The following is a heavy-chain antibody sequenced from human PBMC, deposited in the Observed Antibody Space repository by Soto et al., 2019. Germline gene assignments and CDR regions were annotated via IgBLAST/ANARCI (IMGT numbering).Heavy chain of an antibody. CDR3: AKQAGYSSDPFDY. J-gene: IGHJ4*02. Sequence: GGSLRLSCAASGFTFSYYAMSWVRQTPGTGLEWVSGISGGGGTTYYAASVKGRFTISRDNSKNRLYLQINSLRVEDTAVYYCAKQAGYSSDPFDYWGQGTLVTVSS. D-gene: IGHD6-19*01. CDR2: ISGGGGTT. CDR1: GFTFSYYA. V-gene: IGHV3-23*01.